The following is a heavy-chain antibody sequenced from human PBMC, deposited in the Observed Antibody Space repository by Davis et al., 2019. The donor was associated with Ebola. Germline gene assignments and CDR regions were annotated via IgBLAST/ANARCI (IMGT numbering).Heavy chain of an antibody. D-gene: IGHD5-18*01. V-gene: IGHV1-2*06. CDR1: GYTFTNYY. CDR3: ARVHVDTSMFPLFFDY. Sequence: AASVKVSCKASGYTFTNYYMHWVRQAPGQGLEWMGRINPYSGGTNYAQKFQGRVTMTRDTSISTAYMELSRLTSDDTAIYYCARVHVDTSMFPLFFDYWGQGTLVTVSS. CDR2: INPYSGGT. J-gene: IGHJ4*02.